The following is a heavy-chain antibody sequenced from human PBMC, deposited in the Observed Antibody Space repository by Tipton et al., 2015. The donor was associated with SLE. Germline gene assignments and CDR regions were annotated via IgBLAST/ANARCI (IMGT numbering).Heavy chain of an antibody. D-gene: IGHD6-13*01. V-gene: IGHV4-39*07. J-gene: IGHJ5*02. Sequence: TLSLTCTVSGGSISSSSYYWGWIRQPPGKRLEWIGSIYYSGSTYYNPSLKSRVTISVDTSENQFSLKLSSVTAADTAVCYCATDFRAAGNWFDPWGQGTLVTVSS. CDR3: ATDFRAAGNWFDP. CDR2: IYYSGST. CDR1: GGSISSSSYY.